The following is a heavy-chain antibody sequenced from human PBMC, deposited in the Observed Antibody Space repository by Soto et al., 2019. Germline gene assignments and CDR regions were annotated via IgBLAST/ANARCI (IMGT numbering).Heavy chain of an antibody. CDR1: GFTFSSYG. CDR3: AKDRYLSVAGIKQESATLDY. J-gene: IGHJ4*02. CDR2: ISYDGSNK. D-gene: IGHD6-19*01. V-gene: IGHV3-30*18. Sequence: QVQLVESGGGVVQPGRSLRLSCAASGFTFSSYGMHWVRQAPGKGLEWVAVISYDGSNKYYADSVKGRFTISRDNSKNTLYLQMNSLRAEDTAVYYCAKDRYLSVAGIKQESATLDYWGQGTLVTVSS.